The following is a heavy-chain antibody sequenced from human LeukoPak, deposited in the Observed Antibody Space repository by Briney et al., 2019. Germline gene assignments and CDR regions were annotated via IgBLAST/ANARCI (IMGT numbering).Heavy chain of an antibody. CDR3: ATLPRGDY. Sequence: AGGSLRLSCAVSEFTVSNNYMRWVRQAPGAGLERVSVIYSGGSTYYADSLKGRFTISRDNSKNTLYLQINSLRAEDTAVYYCATLPRGDYWGQGTLVTVSS. J-gene: IGHJ4*02. V-gene: IGHV3-66*01. CDR1: EFTVSNNY. D-gene: IGHD3-16*01. CDR2: IYSGGST.